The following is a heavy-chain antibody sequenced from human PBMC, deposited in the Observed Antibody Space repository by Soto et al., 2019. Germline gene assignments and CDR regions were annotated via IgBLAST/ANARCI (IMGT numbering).Heavy chain of an antibody. CDR1: GFTFSSYA. V-gene: IGHV3-23*01. CDR2: ISGSGGST. Sequence: EVQLLESGGGLVQPGGSLRLSCAASGFTFSSYAMSWVRQAPGKGLEWVSAISGSGGSTYYADSVKGRFTISRDNSKNTLYLQMNSLRAEATAVYYCAKDGQKGGIASRRDEYRGQGALVTVSS. CDR3: AKDGQKGGIASRRDEY. D-gene: IGHD6-6*01. J-gene: IGHJ4*02.